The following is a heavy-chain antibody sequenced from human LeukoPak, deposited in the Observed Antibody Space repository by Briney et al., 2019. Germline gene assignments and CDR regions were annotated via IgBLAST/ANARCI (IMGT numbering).Heavy chain of an antibody. Sequence: SETLSLTCTVSGGSISSGDYSWSWIRQPPGKGLEWIGYIYYSGSNAYNLSLKIRVTTSVDTSKHQFSLKLSPVAAADTAVYYCARDGMTPFDYSYGMDVWGQGTTVTVSS. J-gene: IGHJ6*02. D-gene: IGHD1-26*01. CDR2: IYYSGSN. CDR1: GGSISSGDYS. V-gene: IGHV4-30-4*01. CDR3: ARDGMTPFDYSYGMDV.